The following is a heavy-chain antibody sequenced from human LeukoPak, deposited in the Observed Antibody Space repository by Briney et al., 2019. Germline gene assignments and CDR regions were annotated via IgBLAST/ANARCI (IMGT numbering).Heavy chain of an antibody. CDR1: GGSISTYF. CDR3: ARGGYRSYYYVDV. V-gene: IGHV4-59*01. J-gene: IGHJ6*03. Sequence: SETLSLTCSVSGGSISTYFWTWIRQAPGKGLEWIGYMHYTGSSNYNPSLESRVAISIDTSKNQFSLKLTSVTPADTAVYYCARGGYRSYYYVDVWGKGTTVIVSS. CDR2: MHYTGSS. D-gene: IGHD3-16*02.